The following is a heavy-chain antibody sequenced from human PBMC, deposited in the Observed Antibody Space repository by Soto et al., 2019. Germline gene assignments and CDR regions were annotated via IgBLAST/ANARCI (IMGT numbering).Heavy chain of an antibody. CDR3: AKDARYCSSTSCYYDY. D-gene: IGHD2-2*01. CDR1: GFTFSSYA. V-gene: IGHV3-23*01. Sequence: GGSLRLSCAASGFTFSSYAMSWVRQAPGEGLEWVSAISGSGGSTYYADSVKGRFTISRDNSKNTLYLQMNSLRAEDTAVYYCAKDARYCSSTSCYYDYWGQGTLVTVSS. CDR2: ISGSGGST. J-gene: IGHJ4*02.